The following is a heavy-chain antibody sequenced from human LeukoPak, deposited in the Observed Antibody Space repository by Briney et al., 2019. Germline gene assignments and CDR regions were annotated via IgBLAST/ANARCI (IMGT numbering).Heavy chain of an antibody. D-gene: IGHD3-10*01. V-gene: IGHV3-30*18. CDR2: ISYDGSNK. J-gene: IGHJ1*01. CDR1: GFTFSSYG. CDR3: AKEGARYYYGSGRFFQH. Sequence: GGSLRLSCAASGFTFSSYGMHWVRQAPGKGLEWVAVISYDGSNKYYADSVKGRFTISRDNSKNTLYLQMNSLRAEGTAVYYCAKEGARYYYGSGRFFQHWGQGTLVTVSS.